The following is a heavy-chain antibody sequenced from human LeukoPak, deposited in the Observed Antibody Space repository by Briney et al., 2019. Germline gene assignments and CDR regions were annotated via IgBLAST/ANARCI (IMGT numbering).Heavy chain of an antibody. CDR3: ARDGLAGGYSSSWSRTLGLDP. D-gene: IGHD6-13*01. J-gene: IGHJ5*02. Sequence: EASVKVSCKASGYTFTGYYMHWVRQAPGQGLEWMGWINPNSGGTNYAQKFQGRVTMTRDPSISTAYMELSRLRFDDTAVYYCARDGLAGGYSSSWSRTLGLDPWGQGTLVTVSS. V-gene: IGHV1-2*02. CDR2: INPNSGGT. CDR1: GYTFTGYY.